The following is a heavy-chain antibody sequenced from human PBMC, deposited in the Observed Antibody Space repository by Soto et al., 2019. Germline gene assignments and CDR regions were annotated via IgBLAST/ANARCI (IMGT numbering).Heavy chain of an antibody. CDR1: GYSFTSYW. CDR2: IYPGDSDT. CDR3: ARIKDRTMIVVVTPGAFDI. Sequence: PGASLKISCKGSGYSFTSYWIGWVRQMPGKGLEWMGIIYPGDSDTRYSPSFQGQVTISADKSISTAYLQWSSLKASDTAMYYCARIKDRTMIVVVTPGAFDIWGKGTLVTV. D-gene: IGHD3-22*01. V-gene: IGHV5-51*01. J-gene: IGHJ3*02.